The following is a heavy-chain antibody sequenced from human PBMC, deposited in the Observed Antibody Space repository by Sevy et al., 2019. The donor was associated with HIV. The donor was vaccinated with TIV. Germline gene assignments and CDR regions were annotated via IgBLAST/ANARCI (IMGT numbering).Heavy chain of an antibody. V-gene: IGHV3-23*01. D-gene: IGHD6-13*01. CDR2: INGRGGRT. CDR3: APPSPRIAAAASAFYDH. J-gene: IGHJ5*02. Sequence: GESLKISCVVSGYSFSSYAISWVRQAPGKGLEWVSTINGRGGRTYYADSVKGRFTISRDNPKNTLFLQMINLRVDDKAIYYCAPPSPRIAAAASAFYDHWGQGTLVTVSS. CDR1: GYSFSSYA.